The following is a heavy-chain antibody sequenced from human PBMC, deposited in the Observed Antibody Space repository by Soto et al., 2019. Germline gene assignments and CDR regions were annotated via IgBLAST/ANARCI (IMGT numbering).Heavy chain of an antibody. CDR1: GGSISSGGYS. V-gene: IGHV4-30-2*01. J-gene: IGHJ3*02. D-gene: IGHD3-3*01. Sequence: QLQLQESGSGLVKPSQTLSLTCAVSGGSISSGGYSWSWIRQPPGKGMEWIGYIYHRASTYYNPSLKSRVTRSVDRAKNQFSLKLSSVTAADTAVYYCASATIFGVDDAFDIWGQGTMVTVSS. CDR3: ASATIFGVDDAFDI. CDR2: IYHRAST.